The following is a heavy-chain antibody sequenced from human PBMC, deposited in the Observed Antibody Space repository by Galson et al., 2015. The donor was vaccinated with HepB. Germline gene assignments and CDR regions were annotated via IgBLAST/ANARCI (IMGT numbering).Heavy chain of an antibody. J-gene: IGHJ3*02. CDR2: ISSSGSTI. V-gene: IGHV3-11*01. D-gene: IGHD6-13*01. CDR1: GFTFSDYY. CDR3: ARVKLDDAFDI. Sequence: ALRLSCAASGFTFSDYYMSWIRQAPGKGLEGVSYISSSGSTIYYADSVKGRFTISRDNAKNSLYLQMNSLRAEDTAVYYCARVKLDDAFDIWGQGTMVTVSS.